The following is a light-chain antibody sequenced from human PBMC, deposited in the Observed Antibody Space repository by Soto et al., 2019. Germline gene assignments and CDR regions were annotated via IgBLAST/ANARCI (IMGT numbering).Light chain of an antibody. CDR2: GAS. Sequence: EIVLTQSPGTLSLSPGERATLSCRASQSVSSSYLAWYQQKPGQSPRLLIFGASSRPTGTPDRFSGSGSGTDFTLTISRLEPEDFAVYYCQQYDTSPRTFGQGTTVEIK. J-gene: IGKJ1*01. CDR1: QSVSSSY. CDR3: QQYDTSPRT. V-gene: IGKV3-20*01.